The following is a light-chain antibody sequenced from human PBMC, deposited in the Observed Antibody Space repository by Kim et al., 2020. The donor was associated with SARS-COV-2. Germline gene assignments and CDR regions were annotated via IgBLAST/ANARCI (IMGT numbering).Light chain of an antibody. J-gene: IGKJ2*01. CDR2: LGS. CDR1: QSLLHSIGYNY. Sequence: IVMTQSPLSLPVTPGEPASISCRSSQSLLHSIGYNYLDWYLQKPGQSPQLLIYLGSNRASGVPDRFSGSGSGTDFTLKISRVEAEDVGVYYCMQALQTPYTFGQGTKVDIK. CDR3: MQALQTPYT. V-gene: IGKV2-28*01.